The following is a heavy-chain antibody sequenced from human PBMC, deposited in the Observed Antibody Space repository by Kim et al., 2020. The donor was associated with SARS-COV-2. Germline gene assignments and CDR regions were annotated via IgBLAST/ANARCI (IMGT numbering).Heavy chain of an antibody. Sequence: GGSLRLSCAASGFTFSSYAMSWVRQAPGKGLEWVSAISGSGGSTYYADSVKGRFTISRDNSKNTLYLQMNSLRAEDTAVYYCAKGPEGQWLVDYFDYWGQGTLVTVSS. J-gene: IGHJ4*02. CDR3: AKGPEGQWLVDYFDY. CDR2: ISGSGGST. V-gene: IGHV3-23*01. CDR1: GFTFSSYA. D-gene: IGHD6-19*01.